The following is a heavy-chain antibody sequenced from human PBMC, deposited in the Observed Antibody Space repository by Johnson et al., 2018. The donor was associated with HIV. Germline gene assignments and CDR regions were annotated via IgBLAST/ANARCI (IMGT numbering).Heavy chain of an antibody. CDR3: AKDVELHGAFDI. J-gene: IGHJ3*02. D-gene: IGHD1-26*01. CDR1: GFTVSSNY. CDR2: IRYDGSNK. V-gene: IGHV3-30*02. Sequence: QVQLVESGGGLVQPGGSLRLSCAASGFTVSSNYMSWVRQAPGKGLEWVAFIRYDGSNKYYADSVKGRFTISRDNSKNTLYLQMNSLRAEDTAVYYCAKDVELHGAFDIWGQGTMVTVSS.